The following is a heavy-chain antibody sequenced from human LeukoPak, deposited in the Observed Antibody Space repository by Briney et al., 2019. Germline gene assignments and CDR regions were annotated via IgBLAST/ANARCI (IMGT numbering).Heavy chain of an antibody. CDR3: ARDLRVGATAYNWFDP. Sequence: GGSLRLSCAASGFTFSDYYMSWIRQAPGKGLEWVSYISSSGSTIYYADSVKGRFTISRDNAKNSLYLQMNSLRAEDTAMYYCARDLRVGATAYNWFDPWGQGTLVTGSS. CDR2: ISSSGSTI. CDR1: GFTFSDYY. J-gene: IGHJ5*02. D-gene: IGHD1-26*01. V-gene: IGHV3-11*04.